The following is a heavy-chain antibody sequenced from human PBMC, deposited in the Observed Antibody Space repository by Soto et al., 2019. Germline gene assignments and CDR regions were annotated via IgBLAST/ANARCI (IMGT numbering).Heavy chain of an antibody. D-gene: IGHD3-10*01. Sequence: QVQLVESGGGVVQPGRSLRLSCAASGFTFSSYGMHWVRQAPGKGLEWVAGISYDGSNKYYEDSVKGRFTISRDNSKNTLYLQMNSLRAEDTAVYYCAKDFSGGPGSYYYYGMDVWGQGTTVTVSS. V-gene: IGHV3-30*18. J-gene: IGHJ6*02. CDR3: AKDFSGGPGSYYYYGMDV. CDR2: ISYDGSNK. CDR1: GFTFSSYG.